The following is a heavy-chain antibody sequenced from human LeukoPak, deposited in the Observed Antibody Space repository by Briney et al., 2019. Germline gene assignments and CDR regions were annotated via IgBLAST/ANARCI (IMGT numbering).Heavy chain of an antibody. J-gene: IGHJ4*02. CDR2: IYSSGST. Sequence: SETLSLTCTVSSDSITTYYWSWIQQPAAKELKWIGRIYSSGSTNYNPSLTRRVTMSVDTSKHQLSLKLSSVTAADTAVYYCARDRNYFHSSGWTPFDYWGQGTLVTVSS. CDR3: ARDRNYFHSSGWTPFDY. V-gene: IGHV4-4*07. CDR1: SDSITTYY. D-gene: IGHD3-22*01.